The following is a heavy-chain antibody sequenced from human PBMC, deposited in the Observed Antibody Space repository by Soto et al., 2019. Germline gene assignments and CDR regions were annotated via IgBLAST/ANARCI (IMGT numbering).Heavy chain of an antibody. D-gene: IGHD2-21*02. J-gene: IGHJ4*02. V-gene: IGHV3-30-3*01. Sequence: PGGSLRLSCAASGFTFSSYAMHWVRQAPGKGLEWVAVISYDGSNKYYADSVKGRFTTSRDNSKNTLYLQMNSLRAEDTAVYYCARGIVVVTAILYYWGQGTLVTVSS. CDR1: GFTFSSYA. CDR3: ARGIVVVTAILYY. CDR2: ISYDGSNK.